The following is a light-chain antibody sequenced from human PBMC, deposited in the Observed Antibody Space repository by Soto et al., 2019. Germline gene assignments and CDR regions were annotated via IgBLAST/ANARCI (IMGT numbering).Light chain of an antibody. CDR3: QRYNSFSWT. J-gene: IGKJ1*01. CDR2: DAS. V-gene: IGKV1-5*01. Sequence: DIQMTQSPSTLSASVGDTVTITCRASQSIGSWLAWYQQKTGKAPKLLIRDASSLESGVPSRFRGRGSATNFTLTISSLQPGDFAADDGQRYNSFSWTFGQGTKVVIK. CDR1: QSIGSW.